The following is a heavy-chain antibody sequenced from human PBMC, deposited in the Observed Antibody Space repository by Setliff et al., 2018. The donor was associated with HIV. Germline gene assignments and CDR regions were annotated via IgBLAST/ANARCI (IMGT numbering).Heavy chain of an antibody. CDR3: ARCNSSGPRYGFDI. Sequence: ASVKVSCKASGYTFTSYGISWVRQAPGQGLEWMGWISAYDGNTNYAQKVRERVTLTTETSTSTAYMDLRSLRSDDTAVYYCARCNSSGPRYGFDIWGQGTMVTVSS. V-gene: IGHV1-18*01. CDR2: ISAYDGNT. J-gene: IGHJ3*02. D-gene: IGHD6-19*01. CDR1: GYTFTSYG.